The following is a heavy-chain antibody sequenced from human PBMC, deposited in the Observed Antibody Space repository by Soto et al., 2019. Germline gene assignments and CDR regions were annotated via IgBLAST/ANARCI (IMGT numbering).Heavy chain of an antibody. CDR2: ISAYNGTT. Sequence: QVKWVQSGGEVKKPGASVKLSCTASGYTFTSYGISWVRQAPGQGLEWMGWISAYNGTTNYAQNVQGRVTMTTDTYTRTAYMDLRSLRSDDTAVYYCARGGDVNYYHGMDVWGQGTTVTVSS. J-gene: IGHJ6*02. V-gene: IGHV1-18*01. D-gene: IGHD5-12*01. CDR1: GYTFTSYG. CDR3: ARGGDVNYYHGMDV.